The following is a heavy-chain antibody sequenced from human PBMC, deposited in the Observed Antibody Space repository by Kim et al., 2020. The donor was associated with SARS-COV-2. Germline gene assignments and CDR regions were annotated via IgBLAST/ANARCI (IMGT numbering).Heavy chain of an antibody. D-gene: IGHD2-15*01. V-gene: IGHV1-18*04. CDR1: GYTFTSYG. J-gene: IGHJ5*02. Sequence: ASVKVSCKASGYTFTSYGISWVRQAPGQGLEWMGWISAYNGNTNYAQKLQGRVTMTTDTSTSTAYMELRSLRSDDTAVYYCARDGYCSGGSCYYYNWFDPWGQGTLVTVSS. CDR2: ISAYNGNT. CDR3: ARDGYCSGGSCYYYNWFDP.